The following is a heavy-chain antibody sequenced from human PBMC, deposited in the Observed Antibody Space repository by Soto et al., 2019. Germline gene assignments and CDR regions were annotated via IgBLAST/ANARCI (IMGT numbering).Heavy chain of an antibody. V-gene: IGHV4-59*01. Sequence: SETLSLTCTVSGGSISCYYWSWTRQPPGTGLEWIGYIYYSGSTNYNLSLKSRVTISVDTSKNQFSLKMSSVTAADTAVYYCARDHPRFLWFGETGGMDVWGQGTTVTVSS. D-gene: IGHD3-10*01. CDR3: ARDHPRFLWFGETGGMDV. CDR1: GGSISCYY. CDR2: IYYSGST. J-gene: IGHJ6*02.